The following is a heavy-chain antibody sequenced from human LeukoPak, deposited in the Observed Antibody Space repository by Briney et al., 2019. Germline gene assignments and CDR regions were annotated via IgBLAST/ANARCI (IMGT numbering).Heavy chain of an antibody. CDR2: IYYSGST. J-gene: IGHJ3*02. D-gene: IGHD3-22*01. CDR3: ARAFSSQWLLTPDDAFDI. V-gene: IGHV4-59*01. Sequence: PSETLSLTCTVSGGSISSYYWSWIRQPPGKGLEWIGYIYYSGSTNYNPSLKSRVTISVDTSKNQFSLKLSSVTAADTAVYYCARAFSSQWLLTPDDAFDIWGQGTMVTVSS. CDR1: GGSISSYY.